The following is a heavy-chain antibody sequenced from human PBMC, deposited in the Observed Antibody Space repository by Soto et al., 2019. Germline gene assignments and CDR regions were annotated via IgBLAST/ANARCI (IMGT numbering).Heavy chain of an antibody. CDR1: GYSFTGYW. D-gene: IGHD4-17*01. J-gene: IGHJ4*02. Sequence: GESLKISCKGSGYSFTGYWIGWVRQMPGKGLEWMGIIYPGDSDTRYSPSLQGQVTISADKSISTAYLQWSSLKASDTAIYYCERYGFYGDYSSNYFDHWGQGTLVTVSS. V-gene: IGHV5-51*01. CDR2: IYPGDSDT. CDR3: ERYGFYGDYSSNYFDH.